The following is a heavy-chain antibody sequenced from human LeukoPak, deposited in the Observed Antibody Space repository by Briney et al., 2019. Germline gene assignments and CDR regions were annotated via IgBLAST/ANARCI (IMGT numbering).Heavy chain of an antibody. CDR2: ISYTGIT. CDR3: ARVFSSGWPLTYYFDY. V-gene: IGHV4-39*07. D-gene: IGHD6-19*01. CDR1: GGSMSSYY. Sequence: SETLSLTCTVSGGSMSSYYWGWIRQPPGKGLEWIGSISYTGITAYKASLESRVTISLDTSKNQFSLTLGSVTAADTAVYYCARVFSSGWPLTYYFDYWGQGTLVTVSS. J-gene: IGHJ4*02.